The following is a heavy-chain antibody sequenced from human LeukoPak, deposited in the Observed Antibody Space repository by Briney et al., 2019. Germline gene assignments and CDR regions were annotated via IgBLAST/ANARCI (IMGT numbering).Heavy chain of an antibody. Sequence: GGSLRLSCAASRFTFNSYWMSWVRQAPGKGLEWVANIKQDGSEKYYVDSVKGRSTISRDNAKDSLYLQMNSLRAEDTAVYYCADGNYGGNSGDYWGQGTLVTVSS. CDR1: RFTFNSYW. V-gene: IGHV3-7*01. D-gene: IGHD4-23*01. J-gene: IGHJ4*02. CDR3: ADGNYGGNSGDY. CDR2: IKQDGSEK.